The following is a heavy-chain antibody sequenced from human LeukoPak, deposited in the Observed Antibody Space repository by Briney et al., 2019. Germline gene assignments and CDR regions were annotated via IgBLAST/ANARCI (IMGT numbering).Heavy chain of an antibody. J-gene: IGHJ4*02. Sequence: PGGSLRLSCAASGFTFSDYYMSWIRQAPGKGLEWVSYISSSGNTTYHADSVKGRFTISRDNAKNSLYLQMSSLRAEDTALYYCAKDYYGSGSYFDYWGQGTLVTVSS. V-gene: IGHV3-11*01. CDR3: AKDYYGSGSYFDY. CDR1: GFTFSDYY. CDR2: ISSSGNTT. D-gene: IGHD3-10*01.